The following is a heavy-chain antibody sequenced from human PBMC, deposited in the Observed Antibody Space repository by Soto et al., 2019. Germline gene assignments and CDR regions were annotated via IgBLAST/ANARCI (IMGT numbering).Heavy chain of an antibody. J-gene: IGHJ3*02. CDR3: AGWTDCGGDRYLGGGPFEI. V-gene: IGHV4-59*01. CDR2: IYYSGST. D-gene: IGHD2-21*02. CDR1: GGSISSYY. Sequence: SETLSLTCTVSGGSISSYYWSWIRQPPGKGLEWIGYIYYSGSTNYNPSLKSRVTISVDTSKNQFSLKLSSVTAADTAVYYCAGWTDCGGDRYLGGGPFEIWGQGTMVTVSS.